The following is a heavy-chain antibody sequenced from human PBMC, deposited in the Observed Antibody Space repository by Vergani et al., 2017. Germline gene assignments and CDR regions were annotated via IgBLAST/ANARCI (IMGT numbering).Heavy chain of an antibody. CDR3: ARDMRTRHNWFDP. Sequence: QVQLQESGPGLVKPSQTLSLTCTVSGGSISSGSYYWSWIRQPAGKGLEWIGRIYTSGSTNYNPSLKSRGTISVDTSKNQFSLKLSSVTATDTAVYYCARDMRTRHNWFDPWGQGTLVTVSS. CDR2: IYTSGST. CDR1: GGSISSGSYY. V-gene: IGHV4-61*02. J-gene: IGHJ5*02.